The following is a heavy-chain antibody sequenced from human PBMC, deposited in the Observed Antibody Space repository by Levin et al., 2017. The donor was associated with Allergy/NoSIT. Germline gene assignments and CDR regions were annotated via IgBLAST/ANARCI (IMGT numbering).Heavy chain of an antibody. CDR3: AKALDYYGSGVWAFDI. CDR1: GFTFSSYA. J-gene: IGHJ3*02. Sequence: LSLTCAASGFTFSSYAMSWVRQAPGKGLEWVSAISGSGGSTYYADSVKGRFTISRDTSKNTLYLQMNSLRAEDTAVYYCAKALDYYGSGVWAFDIWGQGTMVTVSS. D-gene: IGHD3-10*01. CDR2: ISGSGGST. V-gene: IGHV3-23*01.